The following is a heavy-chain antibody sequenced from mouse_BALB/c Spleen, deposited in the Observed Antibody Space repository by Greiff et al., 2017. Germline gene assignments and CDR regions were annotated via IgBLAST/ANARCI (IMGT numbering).Heavy chain of an antibody. V-gene: IGHV1-9*01. J-gene: IGHJ4*01. CDR3: ALLHHAMDY. Sequence: QVQLQQSGAELMKPGASVKISCKATGYTFSSYWIEWVKQRPGHGLEWIGEILPGSGSTNYNEKFKGKATFTADTSSNTAYMQLSSLTSEDSAVYYCALLHHAMDYWGQGTSVTVSS. CDR1: GYTFSSYW. CDR2: ILPGSGST. D-gene: IGHD1-1*01.